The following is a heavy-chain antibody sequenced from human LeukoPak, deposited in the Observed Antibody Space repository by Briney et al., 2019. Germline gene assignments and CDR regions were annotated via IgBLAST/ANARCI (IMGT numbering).Heavy chain of an antibody. J-gene: IGHJ4*02. V-gene: IGHV4-34*01. D-gene: IGHD6-13*01. CDR3: ARRRRWYGVDY. Sequence: PETLSLTCAVYGGSFSGYYWSWIRQPPGKGLEWIGEINHSGSTNYNPSLKSRVTISVDTSKNQFSLKLSSVTAADTAVYYCARRRRWYGVDYWGQGTLVTVSS. CDR1: GGSFSGYY. CDR2: INHSGST.